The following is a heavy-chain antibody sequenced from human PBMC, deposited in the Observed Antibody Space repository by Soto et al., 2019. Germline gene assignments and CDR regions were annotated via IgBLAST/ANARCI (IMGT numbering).Heavy chain of an antibody. CDR1: GGTFSSYT. J-gene: IGHJ4*02. Sequence: ASVKVSCKASGGTFSSYTISWVRQAPGQGLEWMGRIIPILGIANYAQKFQGRVTITADKSTSTAYMELSSLRSEDTAVYYCAREVPGYCSGGSCYPTIFDYWGQGSLVTVSS. CDR2: IIPILGIA. V-gene: IGHV1-69*04. D-gene: IGHD2-15*01. CDR3: AREVPGYCSGGSCYPTIFDY.